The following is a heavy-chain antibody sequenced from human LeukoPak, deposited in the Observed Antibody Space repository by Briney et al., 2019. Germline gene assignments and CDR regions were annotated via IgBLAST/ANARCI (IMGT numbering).Heavy chain of an antibody. D-gene: IGHD3-22*01. CDR1: GFTVSSKY. V-gene: IGHV3-53*01. CDR3: ARVDSSGYYKNYFDY. Sequence: EAGGSLRLSCAASGFTVSSKYMSWVRQAPGKGLEWVSVIYSGGNTYYADSVKGRFTISRDNSKNTMYLQMNSLRADDTAVYYCARVDSSGYYKNYFDYWGQGTLVTVSS. J-gene: IGHJ4*02. CDR2: IYSGGNT.